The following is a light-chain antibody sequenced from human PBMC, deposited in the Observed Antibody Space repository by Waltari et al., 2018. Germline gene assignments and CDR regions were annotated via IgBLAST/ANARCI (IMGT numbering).Light chain of an antibody. CDR2: WAS. Sequence: DIVMTQSPDSLAVSLGERATINCKSSQSVLYSSDNKNYLAWYQQKPGQPPKLLFYWASTRDSGVPDRCSGSGSGTDFTLTISILQAEDVAVYYCQQHYTTPFTFGPGTTVDIK. CDR3: QQHYTTPFT. J-gene: IGKJ3*01. CDR1: QSVLYSSDNKNY. V-gene: IGKV4-1*01.